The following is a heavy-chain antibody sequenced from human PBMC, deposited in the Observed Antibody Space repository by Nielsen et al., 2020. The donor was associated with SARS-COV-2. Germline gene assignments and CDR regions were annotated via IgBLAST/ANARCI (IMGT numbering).Heavy chain of an antibody. V-gene: IGHV4-39*01. J-gene: IGHJ4*02. CDR3: ASGSFRYGSGSYLFDY. CDR1: GGSISSSSYY. Sequence: SETLSLTCTVSGGSISSSSYYWGWIRQPPGKGLEWIGSIYYSGSTYYNPSLKSRVTISVDTSKNQFSPKLSSVTAADTAVYYCASGSFRYGSGSYLFDYWGQGTLVTVSS. D-gene: IGHD3-10*01. CDR2: IYYSGST.